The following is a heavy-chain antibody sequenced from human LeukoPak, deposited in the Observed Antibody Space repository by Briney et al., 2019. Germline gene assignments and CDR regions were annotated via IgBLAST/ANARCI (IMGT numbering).Heavy chain of an antibody. CDR2: ISSSSSYI. Sequence: PGGSLRLSCAASGFSFSSYSMNWVRQAPGKGLELVSSISSSSSYIYYADSVKGRFTISRDNAKNSLYLQMNSLRAEDTAVYYCSRDLLEWLATPTRDYWGQGTLVTVSS. CDR3: SRDLLEWLATPTRDY. V-gene: IGHV3-21*01. D-gene: IGHD3-3*01. CDR1: GFSFSSYS. J-gene: IGHJ4*02.